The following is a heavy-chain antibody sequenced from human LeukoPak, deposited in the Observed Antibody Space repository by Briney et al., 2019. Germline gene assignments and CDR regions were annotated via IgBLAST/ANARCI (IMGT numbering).Heavy chain of an antibody. CDR3: ARELISDYYGSGSYLHFDY. CDR1: GGSISSYY. CDR2: IYTSGST. J-gene: IGHJ4*02. Sequence: SETLSLTCTVSGGSISSYYWSWIRQPAGKGLEWIGRIYTSGSTNYNPSLKSRVTMSVDTFKNQFSLKLSSVTAADTAVYYCARELISDYYGSGSYLHFDYWGQGTLVTVSS. D-gene: IGHD3-10*01. V-gene: IGHV4-4*07.